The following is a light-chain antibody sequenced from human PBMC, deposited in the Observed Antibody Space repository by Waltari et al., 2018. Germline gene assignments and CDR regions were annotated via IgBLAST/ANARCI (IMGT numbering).Light chain of an antibody. V-gene: IGLV2-14*03. CDR2: DVS. CDR1: SSDVGGYNY. J-gene: IGLJ2*01. Sequence: QSALTQPASVSGSPGQSITIPCTGTSSDVGGYNYASWYQQHPGKAPKLIIYDVSDRPSGVSNRFSGSKSGNTASLTISGLQAEDETDYYCSSYTSSSTRVVFGGGTKLTVL. CDR3: SSYTSSSTRVV.